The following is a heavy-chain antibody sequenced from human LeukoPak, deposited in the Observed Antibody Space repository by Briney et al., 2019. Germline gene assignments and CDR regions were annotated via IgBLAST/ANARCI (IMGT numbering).Heavy chain of an antibody. CDR3: ARADQPVVPAALDY. D-gene: IGHD2-2*01. CDR1: GFTFSSYA. Sequence: GGSLRLSCAASGFTFSSYAMHWVRQAPGKGLEYVSAISSNGGSTYYANSAKGRFTISRDNSKNTLYLQMGSLRAEDMAVYYCARADQPVVPAALDYWGQGTLVTVSS. J-gene: IGHJ4*02. V-gene: IGHV3-64*01. CDR2: ISSNGGST.